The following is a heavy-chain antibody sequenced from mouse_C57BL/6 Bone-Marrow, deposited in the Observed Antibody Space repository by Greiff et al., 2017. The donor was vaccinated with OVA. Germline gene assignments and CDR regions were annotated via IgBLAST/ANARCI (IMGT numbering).Heavy chain of an antibody. CDR1: GFTFSDYG. CDR2: ISSGSSTI. V-gene: IGHV5-17*01. Sequence: EVKLEESGGGLVKPGGSLKLSCAASGFTFSDYGMHWVRQAPEKGLEWVAYISSGSSTIYYADTVQGRFTISRDNSKNTLFLQMTSLRSEDTAMYYCARSHYYGSSYDYWGQGTTLTVSS. D-gene: IGHD1-1*01. CDR3: ARSHYYGSSYDY. J-gene: IGHJ2*01.